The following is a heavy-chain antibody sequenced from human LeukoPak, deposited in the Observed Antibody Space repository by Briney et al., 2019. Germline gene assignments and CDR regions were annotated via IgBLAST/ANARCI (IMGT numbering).Heavy chain of an antibody. V-gene: IGHV3-53*01. CDR2: IYSDGST. CDR1: GFTFSNTW. J-gene: IGHJ4*02. CDR3: ARGIAAAGTALYN. D-gene: IGHD6-13*01. Sequence: PGGSLRLSCAASGFTFSNTWMSWVRQAPGKGLEWVSVIYSDGSTYSADSVKGRFTISRDNSKNTLYLQINSLRAEDTAVYYCARGIAAAGTALYNWGQGTLLTVSS.